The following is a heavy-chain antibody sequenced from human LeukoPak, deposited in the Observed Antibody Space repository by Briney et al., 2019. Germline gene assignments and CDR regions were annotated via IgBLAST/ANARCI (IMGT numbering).Heavy chain of an antibody. D-gene: IGHD3-10*01. CDR2: ISGSGANT. CDR3: AKTYYYGSGRGYGLDV. Sequence: GGSLRLSCAASGFTFNNYAMSWVGQAPGKGLEWVSTISGSGANTYYADSVKGRFTISRDNSKNTLYLQMNSLRVEDTAVYYCAKTYYYGSGRGYGLDVWGKGTTVTVSS. J-gene: IGHJ6*04. V-gene: IGHV3-23*01. CDR1: GFTFNNYA.